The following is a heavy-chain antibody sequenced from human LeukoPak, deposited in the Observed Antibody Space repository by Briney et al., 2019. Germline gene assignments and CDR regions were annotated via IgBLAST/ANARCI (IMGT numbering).Heavy chain of an antibody. CDR2: IYYSGST. CDR1: GGSISSSSYY. Sequence: SETLSLTCTVSGGSISSSSYYWGWIRQPPGKGLEWIGSIYYSGSTYYNPSLKSRVTISVDTSKNQFSLKLSSVTAADTAVYYCARLGDGYNSIIDYWGLGTLVTVSS. CDR3: ARLGDGYNSIIDY. V-gene: IGHV4-39*01. J-gene: IGHJ4*02. D-gene: IGHD5-24*01.